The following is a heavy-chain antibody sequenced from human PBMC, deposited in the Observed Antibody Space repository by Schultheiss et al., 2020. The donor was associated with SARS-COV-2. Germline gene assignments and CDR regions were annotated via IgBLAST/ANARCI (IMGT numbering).Heavy chain of an antibody. D-gene: IGHD3-3*01. CDR2: ISGSGGST. Sequence: GGSLRLSCAASGFTFDDYAMHWVRQAPGKGLEWVSAISGSGGSTYYADSVKGRFTISRDNSKNTLYLQMNSLRAEDTAVYYCARDLDDYDFWSGYQHDAFDIWGQGTMVTVSS. J-gene: IGHJ3*02. CDR3: ARDLDDYDFWSGYQHDAFDI. V-gene: IGHV3-23*01. CDR1: GFTFDDYA.